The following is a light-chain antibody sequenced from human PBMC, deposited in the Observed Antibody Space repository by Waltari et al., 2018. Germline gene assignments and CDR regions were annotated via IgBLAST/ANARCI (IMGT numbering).Light chain of an antibody. J-gene: IGLJ3*02. CDR3: ISYTSANTWV. CDR2: EVS. Sequence: QSALTQVAAVSGAPGQSITISCTGPSDDLGNYNYVYWFQQNPGKAPKVIIYEVSNRPSRVSERFSGSKSGDTASLTISGLQAEDEAHYYCISYTSANTWVFGGGTKLTVL. V-gene: IGLV2-14*01. CDR1: SDDLGNYNY.